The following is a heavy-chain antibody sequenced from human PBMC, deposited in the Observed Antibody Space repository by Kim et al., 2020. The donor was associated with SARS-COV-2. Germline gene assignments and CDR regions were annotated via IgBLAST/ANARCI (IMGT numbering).Heavy chain of an antibody. CDR1: GFTFSSYE. Sequence: GGSLRLSCTASGFTFSSYEMNWVRQIPGKGLEWVSYISGNGSLTYYTDSVKGRFIISRDNAKNSLYLQMNSLGAEATAVYYCAGEKLGTVGGACDIWGQGKSVSVSS. CDR2: ISGNGSLT. D-gene: IGHD3-10*01. CDR3: AGEKLGTVGGACDI. V-gene: IGHV3-48*03. J-gene: IGHJ3*02.